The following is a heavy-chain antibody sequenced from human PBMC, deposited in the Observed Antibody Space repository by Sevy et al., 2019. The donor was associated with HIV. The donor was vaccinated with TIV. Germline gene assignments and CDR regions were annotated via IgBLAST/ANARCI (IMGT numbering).Heavy chain of an antibody. CDR2: IKSNTDGGTT. CDR1: GFNLRNVW. Sequence: GGSLRLSCAASGFNLRNVWMSWVRQAPGKGLEWIGLIKSNTDGGTTEYGAPVKGGITISRDDSKNTLLLQVNSLKAEDTALYYCATINTVGSLAYWGRGTLVTVSS. CDR3: ATINTVGSLAY. V-gene: IGHV3-15*01. D-gene: IGHD2-15*01. J-gene: IGHJ4*02.